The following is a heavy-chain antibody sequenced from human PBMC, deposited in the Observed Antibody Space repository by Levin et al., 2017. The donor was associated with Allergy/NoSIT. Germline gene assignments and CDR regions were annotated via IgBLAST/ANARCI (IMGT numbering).Heavy chain of an antibody. J-gene: IGHJ4*02. CDR2: ISYDGSNK. V-gene: IGHV3-30-3*01. Sequence: GGSLRLSCAASGFTFSSYAMHWVRQAPGKGLEWVAVISYDGSNKYYADSVKGRFTISRDNSKNTLYLQMNSLRAEDTAVYYCAKDFTGYSSSWLDYWGQGTLVTVSS. D-gene: IGHD6-13*01. CDR3: AKDFTGYSSSWLDY. CDR1: GFTFSSYA.